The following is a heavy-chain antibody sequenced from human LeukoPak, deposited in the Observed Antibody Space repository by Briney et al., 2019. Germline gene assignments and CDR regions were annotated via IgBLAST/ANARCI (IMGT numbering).Heavy chain of an antibody. D-gene: IGHD5-12*01. V-gene: IGHV4-61*02. CDR2: IYTSGST. Sequence: SETLSLTCTVSGGSISSGSYYWSWIRQPAGKGLEWIGRIYTSGSTNYNPSLKSRVTISVDTSKNQFSLKLSSATVADTAVYYCARVARRRYSGYDNYYYYYMDVWGKGTTVTVSS. CDR3: ARVARRRYSGYDNYYYYYMDV. J-gene: IGHJ6*03. CDR1: GGSISSGSYY.